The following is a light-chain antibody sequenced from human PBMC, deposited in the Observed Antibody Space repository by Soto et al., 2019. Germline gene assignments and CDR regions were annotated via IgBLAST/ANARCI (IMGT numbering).Light chain of an antibody. CDR2: EGS. Sequence: QSVLTQPASVSGSPGQSVTISCTGTSSDVGSYNIVSWYQHHPGKAPKLLIYEGSKRPSGVSNRFSGSRSGNTASLTVSGLQAEDEADYYCSSFAGSPVVFGGGTKLTVL. CDR3: SSFAGSPVV. V-gene: IGLV2-14*02. CDR1: SSDVGSYNI. J-gene: IGLJ2*01.